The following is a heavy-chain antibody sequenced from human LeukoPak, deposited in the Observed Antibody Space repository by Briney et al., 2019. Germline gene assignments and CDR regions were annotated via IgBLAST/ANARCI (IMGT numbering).Heavy chain of an antibody. J-gene: IGHJ4*02. D-gene: IGHD5-12*01. CDR2: ISSNGGT. CDR3: VKDIAASSTFHY. V-gene: IGHV3-64D*09. CDR1: GFTFSGYT. Sequence: GGSLRLSCSASGFTFSGYTMHWVRQAPGKGLEYVSGISSNGGTYYADSVQGRFTISRDNSKNTLYLQMSSLRAEDTAVYYCVKDIAASSTFHYWGQGTLVTVSS.